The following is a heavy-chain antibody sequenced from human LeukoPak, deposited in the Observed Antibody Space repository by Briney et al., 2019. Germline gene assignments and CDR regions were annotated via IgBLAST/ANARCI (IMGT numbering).Heavy chain of an antibody. CDR1: GGSISSYY. Sequence: SETLSLTCTVSGGSISSYYWSWIRQPPGKGLEWIGYIYYSGSTNYNPSLKSRVTISVDTSKNQFSLKLSSVTAADTAVYNCARGFGYSGYDASPYYYGMDVWGQGTTVTVSS. CDR2: IYYSGST. CDR3: ARGFGYSGYDASPYYYGMDV. J-gene: IGHJ6*02. V-gene: IGHV4-59*01. D-gene: IGHD5-12*01.